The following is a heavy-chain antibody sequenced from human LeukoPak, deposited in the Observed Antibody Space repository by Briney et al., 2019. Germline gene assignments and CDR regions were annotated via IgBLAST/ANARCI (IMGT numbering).Heavy chain of an antibody. V-gene: IGHV3-9*01. D-gene: IGHD3-22*01. Sequence: GGSLRLSCAASGFTFDDYAMHWVRQAPGKGLEWVSGISWNSGSIGYADSVKGRFTISRDNAKNPLYLQMNSLRAEDTALYYCAKADYDSSGSEGYFDYWGQGTLVTVSS. CDR3: AKADYDSSGSEGYFDY. J-gene: IGHJ4*02. CDR1: GFTFDDYA. CDR2: ISWNSGSI.